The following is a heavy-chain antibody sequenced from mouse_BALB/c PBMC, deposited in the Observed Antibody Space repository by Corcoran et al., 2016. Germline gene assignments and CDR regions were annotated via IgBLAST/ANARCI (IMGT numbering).Heavy chain of an antibody. CDR2: INPNNGGT. V-gene: IGHV1-18*01. CDR1: GYTFTDYN. J-gene: IGHJ2*01. Sequence: EVLLQQSGPELVKPGASVKIPCNASGYTFTDYNMDGVNQSHGKSLEWIGDINPNNGGTIYNQKFKGKSTLTVDKSSSAAYMELRSLTSEDTAVYYCARRDYFGSSPFDYWGQGTTLTVSS. D-gene: IGHD1-1*01. CDR3: ARRDYFGSSPFDY.